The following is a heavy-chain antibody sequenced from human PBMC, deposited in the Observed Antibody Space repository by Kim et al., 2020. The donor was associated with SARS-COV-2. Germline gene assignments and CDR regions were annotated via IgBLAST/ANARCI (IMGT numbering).Heavy chain of an antibody. D-gene: IGHD3-10*01. CDR1: GGSVSSSSYY. J-gene: IGHJ4*02. V-gene: IGHV4-39*07. CDR2: LYYSGST. Sequence: SETLSLTCTVSGGSVSSSSYYWGWIRQPPGKGLEWIGSLYYSGSTYYNPSLKSRLTMSVDTPKNQFSLRLSSVSAADTAVYHCARLVWSGVLCYFDYWGQGAQVTVSS. CDR3: ARLVWSGVLCYFDY.